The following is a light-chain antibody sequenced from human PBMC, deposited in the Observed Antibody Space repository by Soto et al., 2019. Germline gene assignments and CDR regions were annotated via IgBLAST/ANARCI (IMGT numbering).Light chain of an antibody. V-gene: IGKV1-39*01. CDR3: QRSLTTPLT. Sequence: DIQMTQSPSSLSASVGHRVTITCRASQSITIYLNWYQQKPGKAPKLLIFATSSLQSGVPSRFSGSGSGTDFTLTISSLQPEDRATYYCQRSLTTPLTCGGGTKVEIK. CDR2: ATS. J-gene: IGKJ4*01. CDR1: QSITIY.